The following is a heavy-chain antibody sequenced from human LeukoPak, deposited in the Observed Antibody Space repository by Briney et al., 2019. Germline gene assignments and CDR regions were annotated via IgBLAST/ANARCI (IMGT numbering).Heavy chain of an antibody. D-gene: IGHD7-27*01. V-gene: IGHV4-59*01. Sequence: SETLSLTCTVSGGSISSYYWSWIRQPPGKGLEWIGYIYHSGSTNYNPSLKSRVTISVDTSKNQFSLKLSSVTAADTAVYYCARDPHWGYFDYWGQGTLVTVSS. CDR2: IYHSGST. CDR3: ARDPHWGYFDY. CDR1: GGSISSYY. J-gene: IGHJ4*02.